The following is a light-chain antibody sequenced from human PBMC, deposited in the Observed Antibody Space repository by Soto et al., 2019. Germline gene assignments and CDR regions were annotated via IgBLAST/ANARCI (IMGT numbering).Light chain of an antibody. V-gene: IGLV2-14*03. CDR3: TSFTTSNPFV. CDR1: SNDVGHFNY. Sequence: QSALAQPASVSGSPGHSITISCTGTSNDVGHFNYVSWFQQHPGKAPKLLIFDVSNWPSGVSHRFSCSKSGNTASLTISGLQPEDDAAYYFTSFTTSNPFVFGSGTERTV. J-gene: IGLJ1*01. CDR2: DVS.